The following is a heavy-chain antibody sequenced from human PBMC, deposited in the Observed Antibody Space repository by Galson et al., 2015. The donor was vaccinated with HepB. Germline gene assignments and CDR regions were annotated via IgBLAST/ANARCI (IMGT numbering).Heavy chain of an antibody. CDR2: IYYSGST. Sequence: SETLSLTCTVSGGSVNSESYYWSWIRQPPGKGLEWIGYIYYSGSTNDNPSLKSRVTISVDTSKNQFSLKLSSVTAADTVIYYCARVSMVGREKFYSDSWGQGTLVTVSS. CDR1: GGSVNSESYY. D-gene: IGHD2/OR15-2a*01. CDR3: ARVSMVGREKFYSDS. J-gene: IGHJ4*02. V-gene: IGHV4-61*01.